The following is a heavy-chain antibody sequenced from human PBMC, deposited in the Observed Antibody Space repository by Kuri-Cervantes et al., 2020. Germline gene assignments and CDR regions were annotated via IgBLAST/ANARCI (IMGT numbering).Heavy chain of an antibody. CDR3: ANGGRNGHLLED. Sequence: GESLKIPCAPSGFTISSYWMSWVRQAPGKGLEWVGNINQDGGEKDYADSVKGRFTNFRDNAKNSLFLRMNSLRVEDTAVYYCANGGRNGHLLEDWGQGTLVTVSS. CDR1: GFTISSYW. CDR2: INQDGGEK. D-gene: IGHD1-1*01. J-gene: IGHJ4*02. V-gene: IGHV3-7*01.